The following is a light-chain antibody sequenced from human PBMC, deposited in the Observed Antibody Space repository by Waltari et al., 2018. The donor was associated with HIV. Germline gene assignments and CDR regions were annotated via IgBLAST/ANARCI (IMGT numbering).Light chain of an antibody. CDR3: QQTYGGVT. CDR2: AAS. V-gene: IGKV1-39*01. Sequence: DVQVAQSPSSLSASVGDSVTITCRPSQNMDNYLNWYQQKSGGAPKLLIYAASSLQNGVPSSVSARGSGTDFTLTISSVQPEYFAIYYCQQTYGGVTFGPGTQIDVK. J-gene: IGKJ3*01. CDR1: QNMDNY.